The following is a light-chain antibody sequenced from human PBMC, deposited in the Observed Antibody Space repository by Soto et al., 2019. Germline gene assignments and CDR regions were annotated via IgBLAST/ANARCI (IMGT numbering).Light chain of an antibody. Sequence: QSVLTQPPSVSGAPGQTVTISCTGSRSNIGAGYDVHWYQQLPGTAPKLLIYGSFNRPSGVPDRFSASKSGTSASLAITGLQAEDEADYYCLSYDNSLSGSGVFGGGTKLTVL. CDR1: RSNIGAGYD. V-gene: IGLV1-40*01. CDR3: LSYDNSLSGSGV. CDR2: GSF. J-gene: IGLJ3*02.